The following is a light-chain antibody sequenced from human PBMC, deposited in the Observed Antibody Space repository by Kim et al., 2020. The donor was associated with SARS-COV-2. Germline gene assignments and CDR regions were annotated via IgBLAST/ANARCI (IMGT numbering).Light chain of an antibody. CDR3: QQYGGSPRT. J-gene: IGKJ1*01. CDR2: HAS. Sequence: EIVLTQSPVTLSLSPGQRATLSCGASQSVPANYLAWYQQKPGLAPRLLIYHASIRATGIPARFSGSGSGTDFTLTISKLEPEDFALYYCQQYGGSPRTFGQGTKVDIK. V-gene: IGKV3D-20*01. CDR1: QSVPANY.